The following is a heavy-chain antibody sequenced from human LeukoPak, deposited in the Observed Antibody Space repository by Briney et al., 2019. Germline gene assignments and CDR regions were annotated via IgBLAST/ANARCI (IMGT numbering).Heavy chain of an antibody. J-gene: IGHJ4*02. Sequence: ASVKVSCKASGYTFTSYGISWVRQAPGQGLEWMGRISAYNGNTNYTQKLQGRVTMTTDTSTSTAYMELRSLRSDDTAVYFCARDTRGSDFWTGYYLPRHLDYWGQGTLVTVSS. V-gene: IGHV1-18*01. CDR2: ISAYNGNT. CDR1: GYTFTSYG. CDR3: ARDTRGSDFWTGYYLPRHLDY. D-gene: IGHD3/OR15-3a*01.